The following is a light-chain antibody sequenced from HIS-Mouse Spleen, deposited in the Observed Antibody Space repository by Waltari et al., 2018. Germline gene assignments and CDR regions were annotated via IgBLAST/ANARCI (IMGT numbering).Light chain of an antibody. CDR1: QSISSW. Sequence: DIQMTQSPSTLSASVGDRVTITCRAIQSISSWLAWYQQKPGKAPKLLIYKASSLESGGPSRFSGSGSGTEFTLTISSLQPDDFATYYCQQYNSYLTFGPGTKVDIK. J-gene: IGKJ3*01. CDR3: QQYNSYLT. CDR2: KAS. V-gene: IGKV1-5*03.